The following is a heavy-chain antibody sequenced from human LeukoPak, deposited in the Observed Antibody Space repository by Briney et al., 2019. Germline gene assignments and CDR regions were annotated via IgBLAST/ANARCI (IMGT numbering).Heavy chain of an antibody. Sequence: VGSLRLSCAASGFTFSDIWMSWVRQAPGKGLEWVGRIKSKVDGGARDYAAPVKGRFTISRDDSKNTLYLQMSRLKAEDTGVYYCTTDGVDFWSGYYIGNYWGQGTLVAVSS. CDR1: GFTFSDIW. CDR3: TTDGVDFWSGYYIGNY. J-gene: IGHJ4*02. CDR2: IKSKVDGGAR. V-gene: IGHV3-15*01. D-gene: IGHD3-3*01.